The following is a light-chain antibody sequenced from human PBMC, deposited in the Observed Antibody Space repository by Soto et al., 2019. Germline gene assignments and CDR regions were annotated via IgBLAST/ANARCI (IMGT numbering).Light chain of an antibody. J-gene: IGKJ4*01. CDR3: QQYGDWPGA. Sequence: EIWMTQSPATLSVSPGERATLSCRASQSVSSNLDWYQQKPGQAPRLLIYSASTRATGIPARLSGSGSGTEFSITISSIQSEDFAVYSCQQYGDWPGAFGGGTKVDIK. CDR2: SAS. V-gene: IGKV3D-15*01. CDR1: QSVSSN.